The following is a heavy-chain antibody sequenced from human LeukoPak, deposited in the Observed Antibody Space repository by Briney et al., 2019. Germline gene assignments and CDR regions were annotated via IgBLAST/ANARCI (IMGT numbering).Heavy chain of an antibody. CDR2: INPNSGGT. J-gene: IGHJ4*02. CDR3: ARGYTIFGVVDYFDY. CDR1: GYTFTSYY. Sequence: ASVKVSCKASGYTFTSYYMHWVRQAPGQGLEWMGWINPNSGGTNYAQKFQGRVTMTRDTSISTAYMELSRLRSDDTAVYYCARGYTIFGVVDYFDYWGQGTLVTVSS. D-gene: IGHD3-3*01. V-gene: IGHV1-2*02.